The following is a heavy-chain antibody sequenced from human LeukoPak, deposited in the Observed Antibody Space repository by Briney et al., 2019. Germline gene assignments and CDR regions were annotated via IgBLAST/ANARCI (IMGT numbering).Heavy chain of an antibody. CDR3: ARDRRWSPI. D-gene: IGHD3-16*01. CDR1: GFTFSSYS. J-gene: IGHJ3*02. CDR2: ISSSSSHI. V-gene: IGHV3-21*01. Sequence: GGSLRLSCAASGFTFSSYSMNWVRQAPGKGLEWVSSISSSSSHIYYADSVKGRFTISRDNAKNSLYLQMNSLRAEDTAVYYCARDRRWSPIWGQGTMVTVSS.